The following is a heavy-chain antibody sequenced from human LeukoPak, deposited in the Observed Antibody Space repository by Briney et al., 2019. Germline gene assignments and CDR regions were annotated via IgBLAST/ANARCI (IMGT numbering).Heavy chain of an antibody. V-gene: IGHV7-4-1*02. CDR1: GYTFNSVS. J-gene: IGHJ4*02. Sequence: ASVKVSCKASGYTFNSVSITWVRQAPGQGLEGLGWINAKTGKAFYAQGFTGRFVLSLDTSVSTAYLEISSLKAEDTAIYYCAREVLRFDYWDQGTLVTVSS. CDR2: INAKTGKA. CDR3: AREVLRFDY.